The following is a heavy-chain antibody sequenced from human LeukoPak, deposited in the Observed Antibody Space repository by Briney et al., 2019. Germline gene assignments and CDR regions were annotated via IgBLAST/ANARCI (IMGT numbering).Heavy chain of an antibody. CDR2: INHSGST. CDR3: ARVWGSFDY. D-gene: IGHD3-16*01. CDR1: GGSFSGYY. J-gene: IGHJ4*02. V-gene: IGHV4-34*01. Sequence: PSETLSLTCAVYGGSFSGYYWSWIRQPPGKGLEWIGEINHSGSTNYNLSLKSRVTISVDTSKNQFSLKLSSVTAADTAVYYCARVWGSFDYWGQGTLVTVSS.